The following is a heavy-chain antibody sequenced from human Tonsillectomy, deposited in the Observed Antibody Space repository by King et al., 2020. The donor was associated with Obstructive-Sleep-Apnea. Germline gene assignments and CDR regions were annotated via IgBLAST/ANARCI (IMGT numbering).Heavy chain of an antibody. Sequence: TLKESGPVLVKPTETLTLTCTVSGFSLSNARMGVSWIRQPPGKALEWLAHIFSNDEKSYSTFLKSRLTISTDTSKSQVVLTMTNMDPVDTATYYCARIGDYDILTGYYSPFDYWGQGTLVTVSS. D-gene: IGHD3-9*01. CDR1: GFSLSNARMG. V-gene: IGHV2-26*01. CDR3: ARIGDYDILTGYYSPFDY. J-gene: IGHJ4*02. CDR2: IFSNDEK.